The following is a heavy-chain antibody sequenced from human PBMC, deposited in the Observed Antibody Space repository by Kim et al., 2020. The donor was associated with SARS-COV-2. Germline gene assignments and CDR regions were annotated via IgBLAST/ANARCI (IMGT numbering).Heavy chain of an antibody. Sequence: SVKVSCKASGGTFSSYSINWVRQAPGQGLEWMGGITLIFGSANYAQKFQGRVTITADESTSTAYMELSSLRSEDTAVYYCASAQGLELRNYFDYWGQGTLVTVSS. CDR2: ITLIFGSA. CDR3: ASAQGLELRNYFDY. D-gene: IGHD3-16*01. CDR1: GGTFSSYS. V-gene: IGHV1-69*13. J-gene: IGHJ4*02.